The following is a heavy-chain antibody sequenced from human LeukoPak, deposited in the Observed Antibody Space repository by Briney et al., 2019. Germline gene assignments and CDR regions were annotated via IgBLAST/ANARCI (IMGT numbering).Heavy chain of an antibody. D-gene: IGHD3-10*01. J-gene: IGHJ4*02. CDR3: ARRGSLDI. Sequence: GGSLRLSCVVSEFSFSNFWMSWVRNVPGKGLECVANIKDDGSAKYYVDSVRGRFTVSRDNARNSLYLQMNNLRVEDTAVYYCARRGSLDIWGQGTLVTVSS. V-gene: IGHV3-7*01. CDR2: IKDDGSAK. CDR1: EFSFSNFW.